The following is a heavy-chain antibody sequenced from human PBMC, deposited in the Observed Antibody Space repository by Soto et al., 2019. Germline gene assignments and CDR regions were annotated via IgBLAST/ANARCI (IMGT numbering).Heavy chain of an antibody. Sequence: SGTLTLTCAVYGGSFGGYYWSWIRQPPGKGLEWIGEINHSGNTNYNASLKSRVTISVDTSKNQLSLNLSSVTAADTAVYYCARLRFETKDFDYWGQGTLVTVSS. CDR2: INHSGNT. D-gene: IGHD3-10*01. V-gene: IGHV4-34*01. CDR1: GGSFGGYY. J-gene: IGHJ4*02. CDR3: ARLRFETKDFDY.